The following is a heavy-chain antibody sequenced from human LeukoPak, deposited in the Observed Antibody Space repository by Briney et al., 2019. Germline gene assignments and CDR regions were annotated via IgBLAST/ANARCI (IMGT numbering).Heavy chain of an antibody. CDR3: ARDRHGGMDV. CDR1: GGSISSGSYY. Sequence: SETLSLTCTVSGGSISSGSYYWSLIRQPAGKGLEWIGRIYTSGSTNYNPSLKSRVTISVDTSKNQFSLKLSSVTAADTAVYYCARDRHGGMDVWGQGTTVTVSS. CDR2: IYTSGST. V-gene: IGHV4-61*02. J-gene: IGHJ6*02.